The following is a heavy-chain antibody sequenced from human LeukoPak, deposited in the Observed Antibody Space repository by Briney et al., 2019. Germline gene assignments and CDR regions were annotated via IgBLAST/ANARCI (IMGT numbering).Heavy chain of an antibody. J-gene: IGHJ4*02. CDR3: ARHEYSSGWYYFDY. V-gene: IGHV4-39*01. CDR1: AGSTSSSSSY. CDR2: IYYSGST. D-gene: IGHD6-19*01. Sequence: PETLSLTCTLSAGSTSSSSSYWGWIRHPPGKGLEWIGSIYYSGSTYYNPSLKSRVTISVDTSKNQFSLKLSSVTAADTAVYYCARHEYSSGWYYFDYWGQGTLVTVSS.